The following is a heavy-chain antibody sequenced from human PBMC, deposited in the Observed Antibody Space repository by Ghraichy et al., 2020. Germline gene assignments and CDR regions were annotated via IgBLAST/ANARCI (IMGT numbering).Heavy chain of an antibody. CDR1: GFTFSSYW. CDR2: INSDGSTT. Sequence: GESLRLSCTASGFTFSSYWMYWVRQAPGKGLVWVSRINSDGSTTGYADFVKGRFTISRDNAKNTLYLQVNSLRVEDTAVYYCVREETSIDHYGMDGWGQGTTVIVSS. J-gene: IGHJ6*02. CDR3: VREETSIDHYGMDG. V-gene: IGHV3-74*01.